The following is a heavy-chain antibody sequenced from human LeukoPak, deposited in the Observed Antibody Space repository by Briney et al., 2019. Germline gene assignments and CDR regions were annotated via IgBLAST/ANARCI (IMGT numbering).Heavy chain of an antibody. CDR1: GGSFSGYY. CDR3: AREWELLESLFGLDV. Sequence: SETLSLTCAVYGGSFSGYYWSWIRQPPGKGLECIGEINHSGSTNYNPSLKSRVTISVDTSKNQFSLKLSSVTAADTAVYYCAREWELLESLFGLDVWGKGTTVTVSS. V-gene: IGHV4-34*01. J-gene: IGHJ6*04. D-gene: IGHD1-26*01. CDR2: INHSGST.